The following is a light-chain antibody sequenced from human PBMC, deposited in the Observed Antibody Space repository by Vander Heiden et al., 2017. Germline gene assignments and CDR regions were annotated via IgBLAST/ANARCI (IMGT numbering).Light chain of an antibody. CDR3: STWDTSLSSVV. V-gene: IGLV1-51*01. CDR1: SSNIGNNY. CDR2: DNN. Sequence: QSVLTQPPSVSASPGQKVTISCSGSSSNIGNNYVSWYQQFQGTTPKLLIYDNNKRPSGIPDRFSGSKSGTSATLGITGLQTGDEGDYYCSTWDTSLSSVVFGGGTKVTVL. J-gene: IGLJ3*02.